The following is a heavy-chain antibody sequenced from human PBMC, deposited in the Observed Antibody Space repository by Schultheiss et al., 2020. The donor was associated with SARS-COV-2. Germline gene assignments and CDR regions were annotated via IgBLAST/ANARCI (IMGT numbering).Heavy chain of an antibody. Sequence: ASVKVSCKASGYTFTSYGISWVRQAPGQGLEWMGWINPNSGGTNYAQKFQGRVTMTRDTSISTAYMELRSLRSDDTAVYYCARALQIDYWGQGTLVTVSS. D-gene: IGHD4-11*01. CDR3: ARALQIDY. CDR2: INPNSGGT. V-gene: IGHV1-2*02. CDR1: GYTFTSYG. J-gene: IGHJ4*02.